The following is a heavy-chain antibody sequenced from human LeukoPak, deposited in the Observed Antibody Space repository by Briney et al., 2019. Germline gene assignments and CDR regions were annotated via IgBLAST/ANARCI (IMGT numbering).Heavy chain of an antibody. CDR2: ISGSGGST. D-gene: IGHD2-15*01. Sequence: GGSLRLSCAASGFTFSSCAMSWVRQAPGKGLEWVSAISGSGGSTYYADSVKGRFTISRDNSKNTLYLQMNSLRAEDTAVYYCAKIRGSRQYAHFDYWGQGTLVTVSS. CDR3: AKIRGSRQYAHFDY. V-gene: IGHV3-23*01. CDR1: GFTFSSCA. J-gene: IGHJ4*02.